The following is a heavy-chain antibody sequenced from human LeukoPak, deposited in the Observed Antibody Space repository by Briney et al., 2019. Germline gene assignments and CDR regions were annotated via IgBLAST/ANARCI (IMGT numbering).Heavy chain of an antibody. D-gene: IGHD2-15*01. CDR3: AREEYCTGGSCYSLGWFDS. J-gene: IGHJ5*01. V-gene: IGHV3-30*02. Sequence: GGSLRLSCAASGFTFSSYGMHWVRQAPGKGLEWVAFIRYDGSNKYYADSVKGRFTISRDNSKNTLYLQMNSLRAEDTAVYYCAREEYCTGGSCYSLGWFDSWGQGALVTVSS. CDR2: IRYDGSNK. CDR1: GFTFSSYG.